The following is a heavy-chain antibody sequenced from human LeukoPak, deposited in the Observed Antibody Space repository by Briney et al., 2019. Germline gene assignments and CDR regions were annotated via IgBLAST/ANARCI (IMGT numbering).Heavy chain of an antibody. V-gene: IGHV1-2*02. CDR1: GYTFTGYY. J-gene: IGHJ4*02. Sequence: AASVKVSCKASGYTFTGYYMHWVRQAPGQGLEWMGWINPNSGGTNYAQKFQGRVTMTRDTSISTAYMELSRLRSDGTAVYYCARVSRYYYDSSGYFDYWGQGTLVTVSS. CDR2: INPNSGGT. CDR3: ARVSRYYYDSSGYFDY. D-gene: IGHD3-22*01.